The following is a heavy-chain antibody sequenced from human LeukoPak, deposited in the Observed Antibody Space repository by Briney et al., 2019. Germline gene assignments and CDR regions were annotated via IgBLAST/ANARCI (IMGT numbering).Heavy chain of an antibody. CDR3: TRDTGCPGGTCYSFYDY. D-gene: IGHD2-15*01. Sequence: GGSQRLSCAASGFTFSNYWMTWVRQATGRGLEWVANIKQDGTEKYYVDSVKGRFTISRDNAENSLYLQMNSLRAEDTAVYYCTRDTGCPGGTCYSFYDYWGQGTLVTVSS. J-gene: IGHJ4*02. CDR2: IKQDGTEK. CDR1: GFTFSNYW. V-gene: IGHV3-7*01.